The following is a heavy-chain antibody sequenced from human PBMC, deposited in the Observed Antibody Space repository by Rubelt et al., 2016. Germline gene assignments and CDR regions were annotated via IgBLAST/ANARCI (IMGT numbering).Heavy chain of an antibody. CDR3: ARAFGSSGKGLIDY. CDR2: ISYDGSNK. D-gene: IGHD3-22*01. V-gene: IGHV3-30*04. Sequence: VRQAPGKGLEWVAVISYDGSNKYYADSVKGRFTISRDNSKNTLYLQMNSLRAEDTAVYYCARAFGSSGKGLIDYWGQGTLVTVSS. J-gene: IGHJ4*02.